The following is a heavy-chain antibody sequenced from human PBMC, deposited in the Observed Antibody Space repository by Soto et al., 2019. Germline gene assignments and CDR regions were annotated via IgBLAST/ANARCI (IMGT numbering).Heavy chain of an antibody. V-gene: IGHV4-39*01. CDR3: ARQYCSGGSCYLWYFDY. Sequence: SETLSLTCTVSGGSISSSSYYWGWIRQPPGKGLEWIGSIYYSGSTYYNPSLKSRVTISVDTSKNQFSLKLSSVTAADTAVYYCARQYCSGGSCYLWYFDYWGQGTLVTVSS. D-gene: IGHD2-15*01. CDR2: IYYSGST. CDR1: GGSISSSSYY. J-gene: IGHJ4*02.